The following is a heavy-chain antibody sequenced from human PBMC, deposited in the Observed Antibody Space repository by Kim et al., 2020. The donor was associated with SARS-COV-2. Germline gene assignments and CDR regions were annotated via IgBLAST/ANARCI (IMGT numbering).Heavy chain of an antibody. CDR3: ARSDSAYPRGADAFDI. J-gene: IGHJ3*02. CDR2: ISSNSRSM. V-gene: IGHV3-21*01. Sequence: GGSLRLSCAASGFTFSSHSMNWVRQAPGKGLEWVSSISSNSRSMYYADSLKGRFTISRDNAKNSLYLQMNSLRDEDTAVYYCARSDSAYPRGADAFDIWG. D-gene: IGHD5-12*01. CDR1: GFTFSSHS.